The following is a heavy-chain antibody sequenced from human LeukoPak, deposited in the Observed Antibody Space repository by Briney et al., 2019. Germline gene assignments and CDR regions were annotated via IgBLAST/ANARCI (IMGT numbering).Heavy chain of an antibody. D-gene: IGHD3-22*01. Sequence: SETLSLTCTVSGGSISSGGYYWSWIRQHPGKGLEWIGYVYYSGSTYYNPSLKSRVTISVDTSKNQFSLKLSSVTAADTAVYYCARVKVYDSSGYYYVDYWGQGTLVTVSS. CDR2: VYYSGST. CDR1: GGSISSGGYY. CDR3: ARVKVYDSSGYYYVDY. V-gene: IGHV4-31*03. J-gene: IGHJ4*02.